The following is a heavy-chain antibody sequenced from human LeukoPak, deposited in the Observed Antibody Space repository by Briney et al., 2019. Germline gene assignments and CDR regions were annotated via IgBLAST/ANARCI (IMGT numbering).Heavy chain of an antibody. CDR1: GDSFSSGTYY. CDR3: AVAFCGGDCFSRHYLGVDV. D-gene: IGHD2-21*01. J-gene: IGHJ6*02. Sequence: SETLSLTCTVSGDSFSSGTYYWTWIRQPAGKGLEWIGRIYASGSTDYNPSLQSRVTILLDTSKNQFSLNLRSVTAADTAVYYCAVAFCGGDCFSRHYLGVDVWGQGTTVTVSS. CDR2: IYASGST. V-gene: IGHV4-61*02.